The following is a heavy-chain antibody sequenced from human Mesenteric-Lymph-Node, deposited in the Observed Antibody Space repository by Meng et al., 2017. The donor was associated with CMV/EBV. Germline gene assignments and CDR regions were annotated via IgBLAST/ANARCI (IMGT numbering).Heavy chain of an antibody. CDR3: ARVVSDYYYGMDV. CDR2: IYHSGST. J-gene: IGHJ6*02. CDR1: GGSISSSNW. V-gene: IGHV4-4*02. Sequence: SETLSLTCAVSGGSISSSNWWSWVRQPPGKGLEWIGEIYHSGSTNYNPSLKSRVTISVDKSKNQFSLKLSSVTAADTAVYYCARVVSDYYYGMDVWGQGTTVTVSS. D-gene: IGHD3-22*01.